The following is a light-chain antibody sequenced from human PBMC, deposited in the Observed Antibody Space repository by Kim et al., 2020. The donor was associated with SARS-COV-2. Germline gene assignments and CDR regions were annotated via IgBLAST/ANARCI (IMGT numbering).Light chain of an antibody. J-gene: IGKJ2*01. CDR3: QQYNNWPPYT. V-gene: IGKV3-15*01. Sequence: EIVMTQSPATLSVSPGERATLSCRASQSISSNLAWYQQKPGQAPRLLIYGASTRATDIPARFSGSGSGTDFTLTISSLQSEDFAVYYWQQYNNWPPYTFGQGTKLEI. CDR1: QSISSN. CDR2: GAS.